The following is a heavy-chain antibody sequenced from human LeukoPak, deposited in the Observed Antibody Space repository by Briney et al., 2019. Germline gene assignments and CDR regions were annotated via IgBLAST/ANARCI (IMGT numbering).Heavy chain of an antibody. Sequence: PPETLTLTCTVSGGSISSSSSYWGWIRQPPGKGLEWIGNIYYSGGTYYNPSLKSRVTISVDTSKNEFSLKLSSVTATDTAVYYCATPDGALSYYYDSSGPQGGAFDIWGQGTMVTVSS. V-gene: IGHV4-39*01. J-gene: IGHJ3*02. CDR3: ATPDGALSYYYDSSGPQGGAFDI. CDR2: IYYSGGT. D-gene: IGHD3-22*01. CDR1: GGSISSSSSY.